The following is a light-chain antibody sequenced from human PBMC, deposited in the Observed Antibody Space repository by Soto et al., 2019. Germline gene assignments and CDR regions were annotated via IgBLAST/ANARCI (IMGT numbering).Light chain of an antibody. J-gene: IGKJ5*01. V-gene: IGKV3-11*01. Sequence: EIVVTQSPATLSLSPGERATLSCRSSQSVSSYLAWYQQKPGQAPRLLIYDASNRATGIPARFSGSRSGTDFTLTISSLETENVAVYYCQQRSNWPPRTCGQGTRLEIK. CDR2: DAS. CDR3: QQRSNWPPRT. CDR1: QSVSSY.